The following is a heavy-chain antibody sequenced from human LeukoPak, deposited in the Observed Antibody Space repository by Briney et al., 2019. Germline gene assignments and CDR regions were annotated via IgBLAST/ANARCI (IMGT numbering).Heavy chain of an antibody. CDR3: GRRSVPSVVTAIDF. CDR2: IDPSDSYT. D-gene: IGHD4-23*01. CDR1: GYSFTNYW. Sequence: GESLRISCKGSGYSFTNYWISWVRQMPGKGLEWMGRIDPSDSYTTYSPSFQGHVTISAYKSISTAYLQWSSLKASDTAMYYRGRRSVPSVVTAIDFWGQGTLVTVSS. J-gene: IGHJ4*02. V-gene: IGHV5-10-1*01.